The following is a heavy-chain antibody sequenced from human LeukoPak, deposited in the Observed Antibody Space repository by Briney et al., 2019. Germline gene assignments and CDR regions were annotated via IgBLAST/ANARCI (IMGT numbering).Heavy chain of an antibody. Sequence: GGSLRLSCAASGFTFSNAWMSWVRQAPGKGLEWVGRIKSKTDGGTTDYAAPVKGRFTISRDDSKNTLYLQMNSLKTEDTAVYYCTTTIAVAGDDAFDIWGQGTMVTVSS. V-gene: IGHV3-15*01. CDR3: TTTIAVAGDDAFDI. CDR1: GFTFSNAW. CDR2: IKSKTDGGTT. J-gene: IGHJ3*02. D-gene: IGHD6-19*01.